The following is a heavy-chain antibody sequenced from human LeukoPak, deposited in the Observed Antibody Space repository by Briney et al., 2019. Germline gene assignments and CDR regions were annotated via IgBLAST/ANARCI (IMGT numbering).Heavy chain of an antibody. D-gene: IGHD6-13*01. CDR3: ARKISAAGSRWFDP. CDR2: IHYSGST. V-gene: IGHV4-59*12. CDR1: GGSISSYY. J-gene: IGHJ5*02. Sequence: PSETLSLTCTVSGGSISSYYWSWIRQPPGKGLEWIGYIHYSGSTSYNPSLESRVTISVDKSKNQFSLKLSSVTAADTAVYYCARKISAAGSRWFDPWGQGTLVTVSS.